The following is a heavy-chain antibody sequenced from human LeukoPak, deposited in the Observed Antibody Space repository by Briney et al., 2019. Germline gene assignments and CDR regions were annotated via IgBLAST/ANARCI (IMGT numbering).Heavy chain of an antibody. J-gene: IGHJ4*02. Sequence: PSETLSLTCTDSGDSIRTSNYYWGWIRQPPGKGLNWIGSIYYSGSTYYSPPLKIRVTISVDTSKNQFSLKLSSVTAADTAMYYCASAAPSTTFGVVTHRIFDYWGQGTLVTVSS. CDR3: ASAAPSTTFGVVTHRIFDY. CDR1: GDSIRTSNYY. CDR2: IYYSGST. D-gene: IGHD3-3*01. V-gene: IGHV4-39*07.